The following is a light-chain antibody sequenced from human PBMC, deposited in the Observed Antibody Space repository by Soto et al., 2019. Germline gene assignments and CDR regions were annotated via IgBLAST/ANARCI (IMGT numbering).Light chain of an antibody. J-gene: IGKJ4*01. CDR2: DAS. Sequence: PGDRATLSCRASQSVSSYLAWYQQKPGQAPRLLIYDASNRATGIPARFSGSGSGTDFTLTISSLEPEDFAVYYCQQRSNWPPLTFGGGTKVEIK. CDR1: QSVSSY. CDR3: QQRSNWPPLT. V-gene: IGKV3-11*01.